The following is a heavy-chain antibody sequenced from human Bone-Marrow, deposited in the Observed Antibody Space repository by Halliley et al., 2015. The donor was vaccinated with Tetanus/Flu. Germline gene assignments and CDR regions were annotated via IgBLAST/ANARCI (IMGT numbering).Heavy chain of an antibody. J-gene: IGHJ4*02. Sequence: ISGNGDSTYYGDSVKGRFTISRHNSKKTVYMEISNLRAEDTAVYSCAKGASITVFGVVTPFDIWGQGTLVTVSS. CDR2: ISGNGDST. V-gene: IGHV3-23*01. CDR3: AKGASITVFGVVTPFDI. D-gene: IGHD3-3*01.